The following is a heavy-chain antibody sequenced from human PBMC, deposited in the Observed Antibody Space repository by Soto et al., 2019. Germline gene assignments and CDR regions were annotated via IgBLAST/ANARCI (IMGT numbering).Heavy chain of an antibody. Sequence: QVQLQESGPGLVNPSGTLSLTCAVSGGSLSSSNWWSWVRQPPGKALEWLGEIFYSGSTKYNPSLNCRVTISADQSKILFSLRLSSVTAAHTAVYYCVHHGGDPYYHAFWGQGILVTVSS. V-gene: IGHV4-4*02. D-gene: IGHD4-17*01. J-gene: IGHJ4*01. CDR2: IFYSGST. CDR1: GGSLSSSNW. CDR3: VHHGGDPYYHAF.